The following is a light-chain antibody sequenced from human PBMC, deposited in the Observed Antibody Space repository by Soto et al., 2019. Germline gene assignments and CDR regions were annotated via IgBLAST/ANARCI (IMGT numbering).Light chain of an antibody. CDR2: DAS. CDR1: QNIANF. Sequence: DIQMTQSPSSLSASIGDRVTISCRASQNIANFLNWYQHQAGKAPKLLIYDASSLQSGVPSRFSGSVSGTDFTLTISSLQPEDFATYYCQQSYRTPRTFGPGTRVDIK. V-gene: IGKV1-39*01. CDR3: QQSYRTPRT. J-gene: IGKJ1*01.